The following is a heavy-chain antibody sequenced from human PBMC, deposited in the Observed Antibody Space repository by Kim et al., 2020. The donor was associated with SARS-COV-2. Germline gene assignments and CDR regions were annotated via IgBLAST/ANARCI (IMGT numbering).Heavy chain of an antibody. J-gene: IGHJ4*02. V-gene: IGHV4-34*01. CDR2: INHSGST. Sequence: SETLSLTCAVYGGSFSGYYWSWIRQPPGKGLEWIGEINHSGSTNYNPSLKSRVTISVDTSKNQFSLKLSSVTPADTAVYYCARGRSGWYFDYWGQGTLVT. CDR3: ARGRSGWYFDY. D-gene: IGHD6-19*01. CDR1: GGSFSGYY.